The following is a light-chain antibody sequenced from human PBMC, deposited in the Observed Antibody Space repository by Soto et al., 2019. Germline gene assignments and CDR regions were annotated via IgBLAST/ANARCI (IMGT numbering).Light chain of an antibody. CDR3: HQYASSPLT. CDR1: QTVGSNY. V-gene: IGKV3-20*01. J-gene: IGKJ1*01. CDR2: DAS. Sequence: EIVLTQSPGTLSLSPGERATLSCRASQTVGSNYLAWYQQKPGQAPRLLIYDASSRATGIPDRFSGSGSGTDFTLTFSRLEPADFAVYYCHQYASSPLTFGQGTKVDIK.